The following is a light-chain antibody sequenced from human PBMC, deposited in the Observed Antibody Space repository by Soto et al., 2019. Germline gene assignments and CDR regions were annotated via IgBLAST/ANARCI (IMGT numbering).Light chain of an antibody. CDR2: DAS. Sequence: DVHMTQSPSSLSASVGDRVTITCRASESIATWLAWYQQKPGQAPKLLIYDASRLESGVPSRFSGGGSGTASTLTISGLQPEDFATYYCHQYNSYFGPGTKLEI. V-gene: IGKV1-5*01. CDR1: ESIATW. CDR3: HQYNSY. J-gene: IGKJ2*01.